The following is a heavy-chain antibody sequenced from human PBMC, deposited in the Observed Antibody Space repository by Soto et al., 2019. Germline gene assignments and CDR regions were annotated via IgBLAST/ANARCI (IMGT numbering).Heavy chain of an antibody. Sequence: SETLSLTCTVSVGSITSYYWSWIRQPPGKGLEWIGYIYYSGSTNYNPSLKSRVNIKVDTSKNQFSLKLTSVTAADTAVFFCARNHIAAAGTGFYFYVDVWGKGTTVTVSS. CDR3: ARNHIAAAGTGFYFYVDV. CDR2: IYYSGST. CDR1: VGSITSYY. J-gene: IGHJ6*03. D-gene: IGHD6-13*01. V-gene: IGHV4-59*01.